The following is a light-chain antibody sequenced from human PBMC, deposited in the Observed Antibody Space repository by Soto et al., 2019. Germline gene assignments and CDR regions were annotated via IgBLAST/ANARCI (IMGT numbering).Light chain of an antibody. Sequence: DIQMTQSPSFLSASVGDRVTITCRASQTTDNYLNWYQQEPGKAPKLLIYAASTLQSGVPSRFSGSGSGTDFTLTITSLQPEDFATYYCQQSYSTPRTFGQGTKLDFK. CDR3: QQSYSTPRT. V-gene: IGKV1-39*01. CDR2: AAS. J-gene: IGKJ2*01. CDR1: QTTDNY.